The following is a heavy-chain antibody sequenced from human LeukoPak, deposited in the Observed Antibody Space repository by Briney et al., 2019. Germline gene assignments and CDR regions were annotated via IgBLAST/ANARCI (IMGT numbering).Heavy chain of an antibody. J-gene: IGHJ4*02. D-gene: IGHD3-10*01. V-gene: IGHV3-23*01. Sequence: PGGSLRLSCAASGFTLSSYAMSWVRQAPGKGLEWVSIIFGSGDTTYYADSVKGRFTVSRDNSKNMLYLQMNNLRPEDTATYYCAKRNTMVRGGPCFDYWGQGLMVTVSS. CDR2: IFGSGDTT. CDR1: GFTLSSYA. CDR3: AKRNTMVRGGPCFDY.